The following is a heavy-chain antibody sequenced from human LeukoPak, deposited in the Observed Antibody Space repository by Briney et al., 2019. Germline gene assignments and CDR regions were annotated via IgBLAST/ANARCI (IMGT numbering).Heavy chain of an antibody. V-gene: IGHV3-21*01. CDR1: GFTFSSYS. CDR3: ARDRAYYYGMDV. Sequence: GGSLRLSCAASGFTFSSYSMNWVRQAPGKGLEWVSSISSSSSYIYYADSVKGRFTISRDNAKNSVYLQMNSLRAEDTAVYYCARDRAYYYGMDVWGQGTTVTVSS. CDR2: ISSSSSYI. J-gene: IGHJ6*02. D-gene: IGHD3-10*01.